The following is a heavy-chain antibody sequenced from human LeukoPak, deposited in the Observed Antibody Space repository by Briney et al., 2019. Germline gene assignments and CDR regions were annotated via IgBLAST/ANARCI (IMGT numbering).Heavy chain of an antibody. Sequence: GASVKVSCKASGYIFTSYYLHWVRQAPGQGLEWVGVINPNGGSTSYAQKLQGRVTVTGDTSTSTVYMELSGLRSEDAAIYYCARTMVRGVNHYFDYWGQGTLVTVSS. CDR1: GYIFTSYY. V-gene: IGHV1-46*01. J-gene: IGHJ4*02. CDR3: ARTMVRGVNHYFDY. D-gene: IGHD3-10*01. CDR2: INPNGGST.